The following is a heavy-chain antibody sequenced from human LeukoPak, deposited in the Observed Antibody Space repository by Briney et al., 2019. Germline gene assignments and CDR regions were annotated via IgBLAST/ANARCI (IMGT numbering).Heavy chain of an antibody. CDR2: ISWNGGSI. Sequence: HPGGSLRLSCAASGFTFDDYAMHWVRQAPGKGLEWVSEISWNGGSIGYADSVKGRFTISRDNAKNSLYLQMNSLRAEDTAVYYCASGYSSDYGGNTYWGQGTLVTVSS. V-gene: IGHV3-9*01. CDR3: ASGYSSDYGGNTY. D-gene: IGHD4-23*01. J-gene: IGHJ4*02. CDR1: GFTFDDYA.